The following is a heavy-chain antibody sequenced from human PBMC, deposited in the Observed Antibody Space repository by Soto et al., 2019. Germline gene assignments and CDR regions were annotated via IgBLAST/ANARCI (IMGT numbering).Heavy chain of an antibody. CDR2: IIPIFGTA. CDR1: GGTFSSYA. Sequence: SVKVSCKASGGTFSSYAISWVRQAPGQGLEWMGGIIPIFGTANYAQKFQGRVTITADESTSTAYMELSSLRSEDTAVYYCATPVRDSSGYSGSVGLPDYFDYWGQGTLVTVSS. CDR3: ATPVRDSSGYSGSVGLPDYFDY. D-gene: IGHD3-22*01. J-gene: IGHJ4*02. V-gene: IGHV1-69*13.